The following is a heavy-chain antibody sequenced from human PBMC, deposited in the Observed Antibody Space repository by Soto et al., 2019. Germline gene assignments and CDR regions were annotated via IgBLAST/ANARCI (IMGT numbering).Heavy chain of an antibody. J-gene: IGHJ4*02. CDR2: IIPIFGAA. CDR1: GGTFSNSA. CDR3: ARGAVFRTTVTFFDF. V-gene: IGHV1-69*01. D-gene: IGHD4-17*01. Sequence: QVQLVQSGAEVKKPGSSVKVSCKASGGTFSNSAISWVRQAPGQGLEWMGGIIPIFGAANYAQMFQGRLTITADESTTTAYMELNSLRSEDTAVYYCARGAVFRTTVTFFDFWGQGTLVTVSS.